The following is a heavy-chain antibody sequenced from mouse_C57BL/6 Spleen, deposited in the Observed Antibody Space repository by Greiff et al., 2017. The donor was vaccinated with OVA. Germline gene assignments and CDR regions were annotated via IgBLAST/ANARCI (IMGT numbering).Heavy chain of an antibody. CDR3: ARDYGSSYWYFDV. D-gene: IGHD1-1*01. Sequence: VQLQQSGADLARPGASVKMSCKASGYTFTSYTMHWVKQRPGQGLEWIGYINPSSGYTKYNQKFKDKATLTADKSSSTAYMQLSSLTSEDSAVYYCARDYGSSYWYFDVWGTGTTVTVSS. V-gene: IGHV1-4*01. J-gene: IGHJ1*03. CDR2: INPSSGYT. CDR1: GYTFTSYT.